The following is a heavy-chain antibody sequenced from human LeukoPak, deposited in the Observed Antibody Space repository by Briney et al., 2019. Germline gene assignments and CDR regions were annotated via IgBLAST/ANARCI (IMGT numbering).Heavy chain of an antibody. CDR1: GGSLSSGDYY. D-gene: IGHD3-22*01. Sequence: PSETLSLTCTVSGGSLSSGDYYWSWIRQPPGKGLEWIGSIYYSGSTYYNPSPKSRVTISVDTSKNQFSLKVSSVTAADTAVYYCARQDIGSGYYDYWGQGTLVTVSS. CDR3: ARQDIGSGYYDY. J-gene: IGHJ4*02. CDR2: IYYSGST. V-gene: IGHV4-39*01.